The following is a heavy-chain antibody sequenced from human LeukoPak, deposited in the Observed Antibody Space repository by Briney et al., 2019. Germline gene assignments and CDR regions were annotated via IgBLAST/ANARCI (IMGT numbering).Heavy chain of an antibody. V-gene: IGHV1-18*01. J-gene: IGHJ4*02. D-gene: IGHD3-3*01. CDR2: ISAYNGNT. CDR1: GGTFSSYG. Sequence: GASVKVSCKASGGTFSSYGISWVRQAPGQGLEWMGWISAYNGNTNYAQKLQGRVTMTTGTSTSTAYMELRSLRSDDTAVYYCARVGSIAVFGVVTHAPLDYWGQGTLVTVSS. CDR3: ARVGSIAVFGVVTHAPLDY.